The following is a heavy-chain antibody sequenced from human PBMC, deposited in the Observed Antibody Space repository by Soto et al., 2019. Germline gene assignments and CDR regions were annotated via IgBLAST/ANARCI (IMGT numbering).Heavy chain of an antibody. D-gene: IGHD3-16*01. CDR1: GYTFTSYY. CDR3: ARLFLGGVHGVFDH. J-gene: IGHJ5*02. V-gene: IGHV1-46*01. CDR2: INPSGGST. Sequence: QVQLVQSGAEVKKPGASVKVSCKASGYTFTSYYMHWVRQAPGQGLEWMGIINPSGGSTSYAQKCQGSVSLNGATCTSTGDRELSSLRSEDTAVYYWARLFLGGVHGVFDHWGQGTLVTVSS.